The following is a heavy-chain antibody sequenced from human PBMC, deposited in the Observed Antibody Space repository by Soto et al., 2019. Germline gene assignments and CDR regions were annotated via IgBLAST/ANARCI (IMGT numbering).Heavy chain of an antibody. CDR2: ISAYIGNT. D-gene: IGHD4-4*01. J-gene: IGHJ4*02. Sequence: ASVKVSFKASGFTFTSYDINWVRQAPGQGLEWMGWISAYIGNTNYAQKLQGRVTMTTDTSTSTAYMELRSLRSDDTAVYYCARGRNTVTAFDYWGQGTLVTVSS. CDR1: GFTFTSYD. CDR3: ARGRNTVTAFDY. V-gene: IGHV1-18*01.